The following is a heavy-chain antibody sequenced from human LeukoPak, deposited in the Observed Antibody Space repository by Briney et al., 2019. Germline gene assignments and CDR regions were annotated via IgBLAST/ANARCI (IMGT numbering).Heavy chain of an antibody. CDR2: INPRGST. Sequence: SESLSLTCGVYAGSFSGYYWSWVRQPPGKVLEWIGEINPRGSTNYDPSLKSRVTLSADTSKNQFSLTLNSVTAADTAVYYCARRRLGYYFDYWGQGTLVTVSS. D-gene: IGHD5-24*01. CDR1: AGSFSGYY. CDR3: ARRRLGYYFDY. J-gene: IGHJ4*02. V-gene: IGHV4-34*01.